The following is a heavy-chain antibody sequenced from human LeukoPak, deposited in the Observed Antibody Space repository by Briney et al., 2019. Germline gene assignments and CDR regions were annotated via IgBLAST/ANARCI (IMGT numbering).Heavy chain of an antibody. CDR3: AKDYGSGSYYHFEY. D-gene: IGHD3-10*01. Sequence: GGSLRLSCAASGFRFDDYAMHWVRQVPGKGLEWVSGISWNSGTIDYADSVKGRFTISRDTAKNSLYLQMTSLRAQDTALYYCAKDYGSGSYYHFEYWGQGTLVTVSS. CDR1: GFRFDDYA. CDR2: ISWNSGTI. J-gene: IGHJ4*02. V-gene: IGHV3-9*01.